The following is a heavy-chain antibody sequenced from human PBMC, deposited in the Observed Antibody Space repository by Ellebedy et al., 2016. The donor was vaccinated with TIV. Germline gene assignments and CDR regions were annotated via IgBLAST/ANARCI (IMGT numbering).Heavy chain of an antibody. V-gene: IGHV4-39*07. D-gene: IGHD4-17*01. CDR2: IYHSGST. CDR1: GGSISSSSYY. CDR3: ARGPVTTFFDY. J-gene: IGHJ4*02. Sequence: MPSETLSLTCTVSGGSISSSSYYWGWIRQPPGKGLEWIGSIYHSGSTYYNPSLKSRVNISVDTSKNHFSLKLSSVTAADTAVYYCARGPVTTFFDYWGQGTLVTVSS.